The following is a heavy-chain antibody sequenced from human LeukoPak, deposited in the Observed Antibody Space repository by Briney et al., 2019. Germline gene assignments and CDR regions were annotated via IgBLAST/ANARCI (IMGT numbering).Heavy chain of an antibody. Sequence: ASVRVSCKASGYTFTSYGISWVRQAPGQGLEWMGWISAYNGNTNYAQKLQGRVTMTTDTSTSTAYVELRSLRSDDTAVYYCARHAYCGGDCYLYYFDYWGQGTLVTVSS. CDR3: ARHAYCGGDCYLYYFDY. J-gene: IGHJ4*02. D-gene: IGHD2-21*02. CDR2: ISAYNGNT. CDR1: GYTFTSYG. V-gene: IGHV1-18*01.